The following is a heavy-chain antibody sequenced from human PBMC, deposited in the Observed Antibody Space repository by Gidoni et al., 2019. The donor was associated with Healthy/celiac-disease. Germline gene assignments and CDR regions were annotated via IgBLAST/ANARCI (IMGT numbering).Heavy chain of an antibody. J-gene: IGHJ4*02. CDR3: ARTTGYCSSTSCQYYFDY. V-gene: IGHV1-18*01. Sequence: GESPGQGLEWMGWISAYNGNTNYAQKLQGRGTRTTDTSTSTAYMELRCLRSDDTAGYSCARTTGYCSSTSCQYYFDYWGQGTLVTVSS. D-gene: IGHD2-2*01. CDR2: ISAYNGNT.